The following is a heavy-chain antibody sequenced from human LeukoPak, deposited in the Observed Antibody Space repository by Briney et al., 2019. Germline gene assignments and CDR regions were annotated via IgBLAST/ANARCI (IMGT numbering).Heavy chain of an antibody. Sequence: GGSLRLSCAASGFTLSSYAMSWVRQGPGKGLEWVSAISVSGNTYHADSVKGRFTISRDSSKNTLYLQMNSLRAGDAAVYYCANALAAYYYDSSWGQGTLVTVSS. V-gene: IGHV3-23*01. CDR2: ISVSGNT. D-gene: IGHD3-22*01. CDR3: ANALAAYYYDSS. CDR1: GFTLSSYA. J-gene: IGHJ4*02.